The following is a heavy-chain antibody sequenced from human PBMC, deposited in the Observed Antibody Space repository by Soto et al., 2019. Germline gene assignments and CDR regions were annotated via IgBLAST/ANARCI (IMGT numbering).Heavy chain of an antibody. Sequence: QVQLVQSGAEVKRPGSSVKVSCKASGGAFNNYAIYWVRQAPGQGLEWLGTIVPVFPSVYYAPRFQGRLTIAADGSTDTVYMMLTSLKSEDTAVYYCAREMASTAAAYLYYGLNVLGEGTSVTVSS. V-gene: IGHV1-69*18. J-gene: IGHJ6*04. CDR3: AREMASTAAAYLYYGLNV. CDR2: IVPVFPSV. D-gene: IGHD6-25*01. CDR1: GGAFNNYA.